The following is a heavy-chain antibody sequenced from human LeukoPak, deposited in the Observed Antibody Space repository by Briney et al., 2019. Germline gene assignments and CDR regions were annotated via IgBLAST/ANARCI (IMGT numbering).Heavy chain of an antibody. CDR1: GFTFDDYA. CDR2: ISWNSGSI. D-gene: IGHD2-2*02. V-gene: IGHV3-9*01. CDR3: AKDQGYCSSTSCYTFDY. J-gene: IGHJ4*02. Sequence: GGSLRLSCAASGFTFDDYAMHWVRHAPGKGLEWVSGISWNSGSIGYADSVKGRFTISRDNAKNSLYLQMNSLRAEDTALYYCAKDQGYCSSTSCYTFDYWGQGTLVTVSS.